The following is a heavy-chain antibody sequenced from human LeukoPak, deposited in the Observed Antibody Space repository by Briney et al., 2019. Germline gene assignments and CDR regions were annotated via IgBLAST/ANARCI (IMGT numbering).Heavy chain of an antibody. D-gene: IGHD6-19*01. CDR2: IDSDGSST. Sequence: PAGSLTLSCAASGFTFSGYWMHWVRQAPGKGLVWVSHIDSDGSSTRYADSVKGRFTISRDNAKNTLYLQMNSLRAEDTAVYYCARALRLAVNFDCWGQGTLVTVSS. V-gene: IGHV3-74*01. CDR3: ARALRLAVNFDC. CDR1: GFTFSGYW. J-gene: IGHJ4*02.